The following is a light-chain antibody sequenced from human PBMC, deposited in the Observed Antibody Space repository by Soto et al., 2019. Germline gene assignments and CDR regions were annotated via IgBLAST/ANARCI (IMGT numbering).Light chain of an antibody. CDR1: YGSVLSVHY. CDR3: GLYLGNGISV. V-gene: IGLV8-61*01. J-gene: IGLJ2*01. CDR2: STS. Sequence: QTVVTQEPSFSVSPGGTVTLTCGLTYGSVLSVHYPSWYQQTPGQPPRTLISSTSTRSSGVPDRFSGSMLGNKAALTITGAQADDESDYYCGLYLGNGISVFGGGTKLTVL.